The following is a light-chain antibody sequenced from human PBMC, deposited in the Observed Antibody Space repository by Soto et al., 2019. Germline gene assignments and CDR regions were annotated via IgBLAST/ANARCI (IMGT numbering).Light chain of an antibody. V-gene: IGKV3-20*01. CDR3: QQYGSLPYT. Sequence: EIVLTQSPGTLSLSPGERATLSCRASQSVSSSYLAWNQQKPGQAPRLLIYGASSRATGIPDRFSGSGSGTDFTLTISRLEPEDFAVYYCQQYGSLPYTFVQGTKLEIK. CDR1: QSVSSSY. J-gene: IGKJ2*01. CDR2: GAS.